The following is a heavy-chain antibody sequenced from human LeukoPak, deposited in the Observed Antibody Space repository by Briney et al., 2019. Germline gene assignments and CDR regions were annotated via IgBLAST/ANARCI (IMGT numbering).Heavy chain of an antibody. J-gene: IGHJ6*03. V-gene: IGHV3-11*04. CDR3: ARERCSSTSCYTGIYYYMDV. CDR1: GFTFTDHY. Sequence: GGSLRLSCVASGFTFTDHYMSWVRQAPGKGLEWVSYISSSGSTIYYADSVKGRFTISRDNAKNSLYLQMNSLRAEDTAVYYCARERCSSTSCYTGIYYYMDVWGKGTTVTVSS. CDR2: ISSSGSTI. D-gene: IGHD2-2*02.